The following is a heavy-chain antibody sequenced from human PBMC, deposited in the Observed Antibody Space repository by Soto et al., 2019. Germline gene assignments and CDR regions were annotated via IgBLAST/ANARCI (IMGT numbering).Heavy chain of an antibody. J-gene: IGHJ5*02. V-gene: IGHV3-23*01. CDR3: AKDRPSYYDRSGYWPQRWFDP. CDR2: ISGSGGST. Sequence: GGSLRLSCAASGFTFSSYAMSWVRQAPGKGLEWVSAISGSGGSTYYADSVKGRVTISRDNSKNTLYLQMNSLRAEDTAVYYCAKDRPSYYDRSGYWPQRWFDPWGQGTLVTVSS. CDR1: GFTFSSYA. D-gene: IGHD3-22*01.